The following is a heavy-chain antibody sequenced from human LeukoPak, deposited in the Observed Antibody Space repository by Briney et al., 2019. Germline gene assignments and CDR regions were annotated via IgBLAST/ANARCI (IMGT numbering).Heavy chain of an antibody. D-gene: IGHD4-17*01. V-gene: IGHV1-69*13. J-gene: IGHJ4*02. CDR2: IIPIFGTA. CDR1: GYTFTDYY. Sequence: ASVKVSCKASGYTFTDYYIHWVRQAPGQGLEWMGGIIPIFGTANYAQKFQGRVTITADESTSTAYMELSSLRSEDTAVYYCARENKIYGDHDLGYWGQGTLVTVSS. CDR3: ARENKIYGDHDLGY.